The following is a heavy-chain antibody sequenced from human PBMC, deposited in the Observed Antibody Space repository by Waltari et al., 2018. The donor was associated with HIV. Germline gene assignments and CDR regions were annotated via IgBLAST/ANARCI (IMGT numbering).Heavy chain of an antibody. CDR3: ARENSYDSSGYYDY. CDR1: GGSISSYY. Sequence: QVQLQESGPGLVKPSETLSLTCTVSGGSISSYYWSGIRQPPGKGLEWIGYIYYSGSTNYTPSLKSRVTISVDTSKNQFSRKLSSVTAADTAVYYCARENSYDSSGYYDYWGQGTLVTVSS. CDR2: IYYSGST. D-gene: IGHD3-22*01. J-gene: IGHJ4*02. V-gene: IGHV4-59*01.